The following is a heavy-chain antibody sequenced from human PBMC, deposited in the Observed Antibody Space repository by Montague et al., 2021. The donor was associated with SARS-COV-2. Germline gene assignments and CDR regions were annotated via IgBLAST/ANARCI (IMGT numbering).Heavy chain of an antibody. D-gene: IGHD3-10*01. CDR1: GFTFSSYS. V-gene: IGHV3-21*01. J-gene: IGHJ6*02. CDR3: ARAAVRGVIEHIYGMDV. Sequence: SLRLSCAASGFTFSSYSMNWVRQAPGKGLEWVSSISSSSYIYYADSVKGRFTISRDNAKNSLYLQMNSLRAEDTAVYYCARAAVRGVIEHIYGMDVWGQGTTVTVSS. CDR2: ISSSSYI.